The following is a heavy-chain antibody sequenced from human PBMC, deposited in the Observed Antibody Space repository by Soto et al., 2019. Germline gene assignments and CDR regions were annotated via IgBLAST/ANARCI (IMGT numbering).Heavy chain of an antibody. J-gene: IGHJ4*02. CDR1: GGSISSSSYY. Sequence: SETLSLTCTVSGGSISSSSYYWGWIRQPPGKGLEWIGCIYYIGSTNYNPSLKSRVTISIDTSKNQFSLQLSSVTAADTAVYFCARYPRLDCWGQGTLVTVSS. V-gene: IGHV4-61*05. CDR2: IYYIGST. CDR3: ARYPRLDC.